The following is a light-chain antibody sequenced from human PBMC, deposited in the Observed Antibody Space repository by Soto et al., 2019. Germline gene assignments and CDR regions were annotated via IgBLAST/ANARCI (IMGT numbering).Light chain of an antibody. CDR3: TSHTTSSAVL. V-gene: IGLV2-14*03. CDR2: EVS. Sequence: QSLLTQPASVSLSPGQSITISCTGTSSDVGNYDYVSWYQQHPGKAPKLMIYEVSTRPSGVSIRFSGSKSGNAASLTISGLQAEDEADYYCTSHTTSSAVLFGGGTKVTVL. J-gene: IGLJ2*01. CDR1: SSDVGNYDY.